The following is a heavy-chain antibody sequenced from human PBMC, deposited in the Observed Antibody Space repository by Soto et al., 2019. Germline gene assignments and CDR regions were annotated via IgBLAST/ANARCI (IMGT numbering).Heavy chain of an antibody. J-gene: IGHJ4*02. D-gene: IGHD3-22*01. V-gene: IGHV1-69*13. CDR1: GGTFSSYA. CDR2: IIPIFGTA. Sequence: SVKVSCKASGGTFSSYAISWVRQAPGQGLEWMGGIIPIFGTANYAQKFQGRVTITADESTSTAYMELSSLRSEDTAVYYCATNYYYDSSGYYPLGFDYWGQGTLVTVSS. CDR3: ATNYYYDSSGYYPLGFDY.